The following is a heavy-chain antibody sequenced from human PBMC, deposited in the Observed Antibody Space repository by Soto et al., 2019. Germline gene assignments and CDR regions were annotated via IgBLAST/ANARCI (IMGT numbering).Heavy chain of an antibody. CDR2: ISYDGSNK. D-gene: IGHD2-15*01. J-gene: IGHJ5*02. CDR3: AKDLTGFCSGGSCYNWFDP. V-gene: IGHV3-30*18. Sequence: QVQLVESGGGVVQPGRSLRLSCEASGFTFSSYGMHWVRQAPGKGLEWVAVISYDGSNKYYADSVKGRFTISRDNSKNTLYLQMNSLRAEDTAVYYCAKDLTGFCSGGSCYNWFDPWGQGTLVTVSS. CDR1: GFTFSSYG.